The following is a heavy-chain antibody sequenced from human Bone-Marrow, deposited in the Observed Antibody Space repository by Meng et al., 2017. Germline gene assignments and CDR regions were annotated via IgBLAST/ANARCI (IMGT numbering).Heavy chain of an antibody. D-gene: IGHD4-11*01. CDR3: ARGPTTMAHDFDY. J-gene: IGHJ4*02. Sequence: QGQLQQWGAGFFKPSGTLSLTCFVSGGSFSDYYRGWIRQPPGKGLEWIGEINHSGSTNYNPSLESRATISVDTSQNNLSLKLSSVTAADSAVYYCARGPTTMAHDFDYWGQGTLVTVSS. CDR1: GGSFSDYY. V-gene: IGHV4-34*01. CDR2: INHSGST.